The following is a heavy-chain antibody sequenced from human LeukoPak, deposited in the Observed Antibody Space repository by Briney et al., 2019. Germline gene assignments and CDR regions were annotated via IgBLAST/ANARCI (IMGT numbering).Heavy chain of an antibody. V-gene: IGHV4-59*08. CDR2: IYYSGST. CDR3: ASRGELKGAAFDI. CDR1: GGSISSYY. Sequence: SETLSLTCTVSGGSISSYYWSWIRQPPGKGLEWIGYIYYSGSTNYNPSLKSRVTISVDTSKNQFSLKLSSVTAADTAVYYCASRGELKGAAFDIWGQGTMVTVSS. J-gene: IGHJ3*02. D-gene: IGHD1-26*01.